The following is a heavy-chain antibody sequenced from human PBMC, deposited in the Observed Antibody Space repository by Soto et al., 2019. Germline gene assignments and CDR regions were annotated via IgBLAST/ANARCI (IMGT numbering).Heavy chain of an antibody. CDR2: ISSSSSTI. Sequence: VGSLRLSCAASGFTFSSYSMNWVRQAPGKGLEWVSYISSSSSTIYYADSVKGRFTISRDNAKNSLYLQMNSLRDEDTAVYYCARGNSNTLGMDVWGQGTTVTVSS. CDR1: GFTFSSYS. J-gene: IGHJ6*02. D-gene: IGHD4-4*01. CDR3: ARGNSNTLGMDV. V-gene: IGHV3-48*02.